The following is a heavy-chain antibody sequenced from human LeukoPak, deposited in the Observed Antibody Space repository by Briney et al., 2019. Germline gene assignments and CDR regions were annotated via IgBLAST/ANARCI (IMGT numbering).Heavy chain of an antibody. CDR1: GFTFSSYA. J-gene: IGHJ6*02. CDR3: ARKWSATYYNGMDV. V-gene: IGHV3-30-3*01. Sequence: PGGSLRLSCAASGFTFSSYAMHWVRQAPGKGLEWVAVISYDGSNKYYADSVKGRFTISRDNSKNTLYLQMNSLRAEDTAVYYCARKWSATYYNGMDVWGQGTTVTVSS. CDR2: ISYDGSNK. D-gene: IGHD3-10*01.